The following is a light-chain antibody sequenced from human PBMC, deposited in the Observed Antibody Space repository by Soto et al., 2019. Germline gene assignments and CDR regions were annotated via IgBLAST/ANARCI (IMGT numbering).Light chain of an antibody. CDR2: DAS. J-gene: IGKJ2*01. Sequence: ESVLTQSQGTLSVSPGERVTLSCRGSQTFGRTYLAWYQQKPGQSPRLLIYDASSRATGIPDRFSGSGSGTDFTLTISRLEPEDYAVYHCQQFGTSPLYTFGQGTKVEIK. CDR3: QQFGTSPLYT. CDR1: QTFGRTY. V-gene: IGKV3-20*01.